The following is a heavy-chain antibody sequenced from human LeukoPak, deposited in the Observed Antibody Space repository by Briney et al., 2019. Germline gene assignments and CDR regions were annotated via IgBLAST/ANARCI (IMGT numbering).Heavy chain of an antibody. D-gene: IGHD1-14*01. J-gene: IGHJ6*02. Sequence: ASVKVSCKASGYTFTSYGISWVRQAPGQGLEWMGWISAYNGNTNYAQKLQGRVTMTTDTSTSTAYMELSSLRSEDTAVYYCARPDGPPPREPSIYYYGMDVWGQGTTVTVSS. CDR2: ISAYNGNT. V-gene: IGHV1-18*01. CDR1: GYTFTSYG. CDR3: ARPDGPPPREPSIYYYGMDV.